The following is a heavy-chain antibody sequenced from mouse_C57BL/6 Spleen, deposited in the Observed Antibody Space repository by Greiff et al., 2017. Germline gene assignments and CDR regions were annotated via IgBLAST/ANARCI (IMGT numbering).Heavy chain of an antibody. D-gene: IGHD2-1*01. Sequence: EVQLVESGGGLVQPGGSLSLSCAASGFTFTDYYMSWVRQPPGKALEWLGFIRDKANGYTTEYSASVKGRFTISRDNSQSILYLQMNALRAEDSATYSCARDNYLYYLDYWGQGTTLTVSS. V-gene: IGHV7-3*01. CDR3: ARDNYLYYLDY. CDR1: GFTFTDYY. J-gene: IGHJ2*01. CDR2: IRDKANGYTT.